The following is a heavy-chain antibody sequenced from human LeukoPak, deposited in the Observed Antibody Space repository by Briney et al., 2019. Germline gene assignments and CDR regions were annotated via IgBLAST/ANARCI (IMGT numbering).Heavy chain of an antibody. Sequence: GGSLIFSCAASGFTFSGYSMNCVRRPPGKGLEWVSAIRSSSSSIYLADSVKGRFTISRDNAKISLYLQMDSLRADLTAVYYCARVPSDYEMGGQVLNWFDPWGQGTLVTVAS. V-gene: IGHV3-21*01. CDR2: IRSSSSSI. J-gene: IGHJ5*02. CDR1: GFTFSGYS. CDR3: ARVPSDYEMGGQVLNWFDP. D-gene: IGHD3-22*01.